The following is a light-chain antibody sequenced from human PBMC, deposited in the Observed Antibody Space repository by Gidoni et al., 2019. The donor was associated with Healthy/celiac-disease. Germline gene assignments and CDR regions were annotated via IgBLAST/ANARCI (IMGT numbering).Light chain of an antibody. CDR1: QMVSSN. V-gene: IGKV3-15*01. J-gene: IGKJ1*01. Sequence: EIVMTQSPATLSVSPGERATLSCRASQMVSSNLAWYQQTPGQTPRLLIYGASTRATGIPARFIGSGSGTDFTLTISRLQSEDFSVYYCQQYNNWPPRETFGQGTKVEI. CDR3: QQYNNWPPRET. CDR2: GAS.